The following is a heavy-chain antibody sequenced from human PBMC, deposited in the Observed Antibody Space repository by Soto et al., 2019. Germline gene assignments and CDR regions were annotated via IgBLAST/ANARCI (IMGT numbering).Heavy chain of an antibody. Sequence: GGSLRLSCAASGFTFSSYAMHWVRQAPGKGLEWVAVISYDGSNKYYADSVKGRFTISRDNSKNTLYLQMNSLRAEDTAVYYCAKMGSLYCISTSCYLAYFDYWGQGTLVTVSS. D-gene: IGHD2-2*01. CDR3: AKMGSLYCISTSCYLAYFDY. CDR2: ISYDGSNK. V-gene: IGHV3-30*18. CDR1: GFTFSSYA. J-gene: IGHJ4*02.